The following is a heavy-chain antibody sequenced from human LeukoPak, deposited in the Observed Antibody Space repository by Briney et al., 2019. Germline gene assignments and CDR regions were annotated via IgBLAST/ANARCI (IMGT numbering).Heavy chain of an antibody. CDR1: GFTFSSYA. D-gene: IGHD6-19*01. J-gene: IGHJ4*02. Sequence: GGSLRLSCAASGFTFSSYAMSWVRQAPGKGLEWVSAVSGSGGGTYYADSVKGRFAISRDNSKNTLYLQMNSLRAEDTAVYYCAKGSRSIAVDNLCDYWGQGSLVTVSS. CDR2: VSGSGGGT. CDR3: AKGSRSIAVDNLCDY. V-gene: IGHV3-23*01.